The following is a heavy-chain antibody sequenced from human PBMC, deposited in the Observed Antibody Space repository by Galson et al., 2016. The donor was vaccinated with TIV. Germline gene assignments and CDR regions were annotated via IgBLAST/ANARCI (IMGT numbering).Heavy chain of an antibody. CDR1: GFTFSNHV. Sequence: SLRLSCAGSGFTFSNHVMYWVRQAPGKGPAWVAVVAYDGSNKFYTDSVKGRFTISRDNSKNTLFLQMDSLRSEDTGIYYCVRDMQWLVFDHWGQGILVTVSS. J-gene: IGHJ4*02. V-gene: IGHV3-30-3*01. D-gene: IGHD6-19*01. CDR3: VRDMQWLVFDH. CDR2: VAYDGSNK.